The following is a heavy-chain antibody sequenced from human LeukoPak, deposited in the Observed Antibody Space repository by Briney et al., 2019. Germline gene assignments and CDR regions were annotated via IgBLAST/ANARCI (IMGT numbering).Heavy chain of an antibody. Sequence: GGSLRLSCAASGFTFSDYYMSWIRQAPGKGLEWVSYISSSGSTIYYADSVKGRFTISRDNAKNSLYLQMNSLRAEDTAVYYCARTPYSSSSWDYYYMDVWGKGTTVTVSS. V-gene: IGHV3-11*04. CDR1: GFTFSDYY. J-gene: IGHJ6*03. CDR3: ARTPYSSSSWDYYYMDV. D-gene: IGHD6-6*01. CDR2: ISSSGSTI.